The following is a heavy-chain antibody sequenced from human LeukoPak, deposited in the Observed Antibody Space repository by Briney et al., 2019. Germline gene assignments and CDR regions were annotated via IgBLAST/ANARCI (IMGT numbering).Heavy chain of an antibody. Sequence: GGSLRLSCAASGFTFSSYGMHWVRQAPGKGLEWVAVISYDGSNKYYADSVKGRFTISRDNSKNTLYLQMNSLRAEDTAVNYCAKDRTMVRGAPNWFDPWGQGTLVTVSS. V-gene: IGHV3-30*18. CDR2: ISYDGSNK. D-gene: IGHD3-10*01. CDR3: AKDRTMVRGAPNWFDP. CDR1: GFTFSSYG. J-gene: IGHJ5*02.